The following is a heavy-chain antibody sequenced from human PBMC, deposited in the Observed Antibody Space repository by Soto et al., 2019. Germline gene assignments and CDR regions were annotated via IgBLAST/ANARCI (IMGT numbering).Heavy chain of an antibody. V-gene: IGHV3-9*01. J-gene: IGHJ4*02. CDR2: ISWNSGSI. CDR1: GFIFDDYA. D-gene: IGHD3-9*01. CDR3: ASGRGYDILTGYYPYFDY. Sequence: EVQLVESGGGLAQPGRSLRLSCAASGFIFDDYAMHWVRQAPGRGLQWVSGISWNSGSIGYADSVKGRFTISRDNAKKSLYLKMNSLRDEDTALYYCASGRGYDILTGYYPYFDYGGQGALVTVSS.